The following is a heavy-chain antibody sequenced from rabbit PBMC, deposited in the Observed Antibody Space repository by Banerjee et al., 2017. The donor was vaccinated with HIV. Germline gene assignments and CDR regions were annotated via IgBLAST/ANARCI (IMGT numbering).Heavy chain of an antibody. CDR2: IYTGSGGT. D-gene: IGHD8-1*01. Sequence: QEQLEESGGDLVKPGASLTLTCTASGFDLNSYYYMCWVRQAPGKGLEWIGCIYTGSGGTYYASWAKGRFTVSKTSSTTVTLQMTSLTAADTATYFCARKLVSSYFDLWGPGTLVTVS. CDR1: GFDLNSYYY. V-gene: IGHV1S45*01. J-gene: IGHJ4*01. CDR3: ARKLVSSYFDL.